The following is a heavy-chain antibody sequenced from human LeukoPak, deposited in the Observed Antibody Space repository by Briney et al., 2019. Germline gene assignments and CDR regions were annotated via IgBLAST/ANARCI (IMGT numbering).Heavy chain of an antibody. CDR3: AQWGDFDVLTGYYVPDF. CDR2: ITGSDGNT. D-gene: IGHD3-9*01. Sequence: QPGASLRLSCAASGFTFSNYAMRWVRQAPGKGLEWVSAITGSDGNTYYADPVKGRFTISRDNSKNTLYLQMNSLRAEDTAVYYCAQWGDFDVLTGYYVPDFWGQGTLVTVSS. J-gene: IGHJ4*02. V-gene: IGHV3-23*01. CDR1: GFTFSNYA.